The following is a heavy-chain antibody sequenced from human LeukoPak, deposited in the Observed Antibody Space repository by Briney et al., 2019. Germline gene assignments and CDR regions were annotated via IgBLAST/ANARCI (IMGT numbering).Heavy chain of an antibody. D-gene: IGHD2-15*01. CDR3: ARDLSLYCSGGSCYSLNY. Sequence: GGSLRLSCAASGFTFSSYGMHWVRQAPGKGLEWVAVISYDGSNKYYADSVKGRFTISRDNSKNTLYLQMNSLRAEDTAVYYCARDLSLYCSGGSCYSLNYWGQGTLVTVSS. CDR1: GFTFSSYG. CDR2: ISYDGSNK. J-gene: IGHJ4*02. V-gene: IGHV3-30*03.